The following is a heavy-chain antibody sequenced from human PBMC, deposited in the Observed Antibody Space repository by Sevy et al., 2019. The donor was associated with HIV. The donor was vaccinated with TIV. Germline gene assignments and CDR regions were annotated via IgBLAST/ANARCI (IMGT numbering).Heavy chain of an antibody. CDR1: GFTFSKYS. V-gene: IGHV3-23*01. D-gene: IGHD2-8*01. J-gene: IGHJ4*02. Sequence: GGSLRLSCAASGFTFSKYSMSWVRQPPGKGLEWVSTLSFGCGEINYADSVKGRFTISRDNSKSSVYLQMNNPRPEDTAVYCCAREGCTKPHDYWGQGTLVTVSS. CDR2: LSFGCGEI. CDR3: AREGCTKPHDY.